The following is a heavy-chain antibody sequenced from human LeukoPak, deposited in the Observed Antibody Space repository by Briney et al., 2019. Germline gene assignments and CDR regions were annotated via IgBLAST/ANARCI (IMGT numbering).Heavy chain of an antibody. D-gene: IGHD6-19*01. CDR2: ISSSGGNT. J-gene: IGHJ4*02. Sequence: PGGSLRLSCTASGFTFSSYAMSWVRQAPGKGLELVSCISSSGGNTYHADSVKGRFTISRDNSKNTLYLQMKSLRAEDTALYYCARIVWLDRNFDYWGQGTLLTVSS. CDR3: ARIVWLDRNFDY. V-gene: IGHV3-23*01. CDR1: GFTFSSYA.